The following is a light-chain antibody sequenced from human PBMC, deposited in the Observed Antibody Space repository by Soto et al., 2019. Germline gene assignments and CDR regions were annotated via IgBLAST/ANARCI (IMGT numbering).Light chain of an antibody. CDR2: EVN. V-gene: IGLV2-14*01. J-gene: IGLJ1*01. CDR3: TSYTSYSTYV. Sequence: QSVLTQPASVSGSPGQSITISCTGTSSDVGNYNYVSWYQQHPGKAPKLMIYEVNNRPSGVSYRFSGSKSGNTASLTISGLQAEDEADYYCTSYTSYSTYVFGTGIKLTVL. CDR1: SSDVGNYNY.